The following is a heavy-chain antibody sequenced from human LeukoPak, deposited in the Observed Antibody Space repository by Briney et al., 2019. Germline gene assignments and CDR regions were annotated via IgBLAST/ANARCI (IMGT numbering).Heavy chain of an antibody. CDR1: GGSISSYS. V-gene: IGHV4-59*01. J-gene: IGHJ4*02. CDR2: KSYSGGT. D-gene: IGHD3-3*01. CDR3: VRDGGEWLPDY. Sequence: SETLSLTCTVSGGSISSYSWCWIRQPPGKGLEWIGYKSYSGGTNYNPSLKSRVTISVDTSKRQISLTLNSVTAADTAVYYCVRDGGEWLPDYWGQGILVTVSS.